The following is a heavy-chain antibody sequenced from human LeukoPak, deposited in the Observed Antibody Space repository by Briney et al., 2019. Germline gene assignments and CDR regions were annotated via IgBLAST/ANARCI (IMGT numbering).Heavy chain of an antibody. CDR2: IRYDGSNK. D-gene: IGHD1-1*01. CDR1: GFTFSSYG. CDR3: ARCTTGRTFGSLREIKRSREIDY. V-gene: IGHV3-30*02. Sequence: GGSLRLSCAASGFTFSSYGMHWVRQAPGKGLEWVAFIRYDGSNKYYADSVKGRLTISRDNSKNTLYLQMNSLRAEDTAVYYCARCTTGRTFGSLREIKRSREIDYWGQGTLVTVSS. J-gene: IGHJ4*02.